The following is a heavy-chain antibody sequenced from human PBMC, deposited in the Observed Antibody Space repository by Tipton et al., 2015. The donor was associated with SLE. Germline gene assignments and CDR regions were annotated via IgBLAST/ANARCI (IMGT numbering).Heavy chain of an antibody. J-gene: IGHJ4*02. CDR1: GGSMTGSY. CDR2: INHSGST. V-gene: IGHV4-34*01. D-gene: IGHD1-26*01. Sequence: TLSLTCSVSGGSMTGSYWSWIRQPPGKGLEWIGEINHSGSTNYNPSLKSRVTISVDTSKNQFSLKLRSVTAADTAVYYCARGVLGGSYPYWGQGTLVTVSS. CDR3: ARGVLGGSYPY.